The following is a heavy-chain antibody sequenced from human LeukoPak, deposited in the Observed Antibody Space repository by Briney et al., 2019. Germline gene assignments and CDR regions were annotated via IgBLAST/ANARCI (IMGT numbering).Heavy chain of an antibody. CDR2: ITGSGDLT. CDR3: AKAADSRGYYQYYFAY. J-gene: IGHJ4*02. D-gene: IGHD3-22*01. Sequence: GGSLRLSCAASGFTFSSFAMTWVRKAPGKGLEWVSAITGSGDLTYYADSVKGLFTISRDNSKNTLYLQMNSLRAGDTAVYYCAKAADSRGYYQYYFAYWGQRTLGTVSS. CDR1: GFTFSSFA. V-gene: IGHV3-23*01.